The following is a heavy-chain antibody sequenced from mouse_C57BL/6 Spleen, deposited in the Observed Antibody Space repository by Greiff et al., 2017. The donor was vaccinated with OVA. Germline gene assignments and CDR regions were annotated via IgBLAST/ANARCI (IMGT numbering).Heavy chain of an antibody. V-gene: IGHV14-4*01. CDR2: IDPENGDT. Sequence: EVQLVESGAELVRPGASVKLSCTASGFNIKDDYMHWVKQRPEQGLEWIGWIDPENGDTEYASKFPGQATITADTSSNTAYLQLSILTSEDTAVYYCTTSTTVVADYFDYWGQGTTLTVSS. D-gene: IGHD1-1*01. J-gene: IGHJ2*01. CDR1: GFNIKDDY. CDR3: TTSTTVVADYFDY.